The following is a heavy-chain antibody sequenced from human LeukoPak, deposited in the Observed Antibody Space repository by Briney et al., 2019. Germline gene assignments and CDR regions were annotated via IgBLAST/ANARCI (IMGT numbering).Heavy chain of an antibody. V-gene: IGHV3-20*04. CDR2: INWNGDSI. CDR1: GFTYDKHA. D-gene: IGHD3-10*01. CDR3: ARNCYGSGSFYNDYYDY. Sequence: GGSLRLSCVASGFTYDKHAMTWVRQAPGKGLEWVSGINWNGDSIGYADSVKGRFTTSRDNAKNSLYLQMNSLRAEDTALYYCARNCYGSGSFYNDYYDYWGQGTLVTVSS. J-gene: IGHJ4*02.